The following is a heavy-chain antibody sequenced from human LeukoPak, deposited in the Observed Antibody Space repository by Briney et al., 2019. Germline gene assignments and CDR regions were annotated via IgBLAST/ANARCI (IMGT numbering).Heavy chain of an antibody. D-gene: IGHD3-22*01. CDR3: AKDISSYYDSSGYSYFDY. CDR1: GFPLGDHA. V-gene: IGHV3-9*01. CDR2: ISWNSGSI. J-gene: IGHJ4*02. Sequence: GGSLRLSCAAPGFPLGDHAIASVRQAPGRGLGWVSGISWNSGSIGYADSVKGRFTISSDNAKNSLYLQMNSLRAECTALYYCAKDISSYYDSSGYSYFDYWGQGTLVTVSS.